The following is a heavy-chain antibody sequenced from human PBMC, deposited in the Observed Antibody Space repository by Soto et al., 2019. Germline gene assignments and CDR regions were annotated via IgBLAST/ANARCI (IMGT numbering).Heavy chain of an antibody. CDR2: ISGSGGST. CDR3: AKDSSCCWLEWLFPPRWFDP. J-gene: IGHJ5*02. V-gene: IGHV3-23*01. D-gene: IGHD3-3*01. Sequence: GGSLRLSCAASGFTFSSYAMSWVRQAPGKGLEWVSAISGSGGSTYYADSVKGRFTISRDNSKNTLYLQMNSLRAEDTAVYYCAKDSSCCWLEWLFPPRWFDPWGQGTLVTVSS. CDR1: GFTFSSYA.